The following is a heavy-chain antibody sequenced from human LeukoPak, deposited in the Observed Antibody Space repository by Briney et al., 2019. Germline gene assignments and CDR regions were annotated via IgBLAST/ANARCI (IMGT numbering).Heavy chain of an antibody. CDR2: ISSSGSTI. J-gene: IGHJ4*02. D-gene: IGHD3-22*01. Sequence: GGSLRLSCAASGFTFSSYEMNWVRQAPGKGLEWVSYISSSGSTIYYADSVKGRFTISRDNAKNSLYLHMSSLRAEDTAVYYCARWDTSGSAFDYWGQGTLVTVSS. CDR1: GFTFSSYE. CDR3: ARWDTSGSAFDY. V-gene: IGHV3-48*03.